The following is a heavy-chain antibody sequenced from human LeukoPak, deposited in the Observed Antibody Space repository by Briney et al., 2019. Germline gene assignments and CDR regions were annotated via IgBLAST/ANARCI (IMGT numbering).Heavy chain of an antibody. Sequence: PGGSLRLSCAASGFTFSTYGMSWVPQAPGKGLEWVANIKQDGSDKFYVDSVEGRFTISRDNAKNSLYLQMNSLRAEDTAVYYCARVLPVASRDYWGQGTLVTVSS. D-gene: IGHD2-2*01. CDR2: IKQDGSDK. CDR3: ARVLPVASRDY. CDR1: GFTFSTYG. J-gene: IGHJ4*02. V-gene: IGHV3-7*01.